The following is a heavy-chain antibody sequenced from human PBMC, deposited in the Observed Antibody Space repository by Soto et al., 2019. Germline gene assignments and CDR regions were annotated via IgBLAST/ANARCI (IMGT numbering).Heavy chain of an antibody. V-gene: IGHV5-10-1*01. CDR2: IDPSDSYT. J-gene: IGHJ6*02. CDR1: GYSFTSYL. Sequence: HGESLKISCKGSGYSFTSYLITWVRQMPGKGLEWMGRIDPSDSYTNYSPSFQGHVTISADKSISTAYLQWSSLKASDTAMYYCARLYYCISTSCYTSYYGMDVWGQGTTVTVSS. D-gene: IGHD2-2*02. CDR3: ARLYYCISTSCYTSYYGMDV.